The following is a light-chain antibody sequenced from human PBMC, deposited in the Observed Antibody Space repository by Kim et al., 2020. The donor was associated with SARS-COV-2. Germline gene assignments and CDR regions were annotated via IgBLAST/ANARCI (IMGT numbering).Light chain of an antibody. CDR3: QSYDHAKHVVI. Sequence: NFMLTQPHSVSESPGKTITISCTRSGGSIVTNYVQWFQQRPGSSPTTVFYDDDKTPSGVPSRFSASVDSSSNSASLTISGLETEDEGDYYCQSYDHAKHVVIFGGGTQLAVL. CDR1: GGSIVTNY. V-gene: IGLV6-57*01. J-gene: IGLJ2*01. CDR2: DDD.